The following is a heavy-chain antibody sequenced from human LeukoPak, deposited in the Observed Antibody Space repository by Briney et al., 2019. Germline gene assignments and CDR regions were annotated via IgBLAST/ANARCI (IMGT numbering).Heavy chain of an antibody. V-gene: IGHV4-34*01. Sequence: PSETLSLTCAVYGESFRGYHWSWLRQPPGKGLEWIGEINHSGSTNYNPSLKSRVTISVDTSKNQFSLKLSSVTAADTAVYYCARGLRGRRDFDYWGQGTLVTVSS. CDR1: GESFRGYH. CDR3: ARGLRGRRDFDY. J-gene: IGHJ4*02. D-gene: IGHD3-10*01. CDR2: INHSGST.